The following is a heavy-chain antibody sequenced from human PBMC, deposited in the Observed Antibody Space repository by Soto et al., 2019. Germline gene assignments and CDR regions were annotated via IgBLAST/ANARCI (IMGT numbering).Heavy chain of an antibody. CDR2: IYPGDSDT. D-gene: IGHD6-13*01. J-gene: IGHJ6*02. CDR1: GYSFTSYW. Sequence: GESLKISCNGSGYSFTSYWIGWVRQMPGKGLEWMGIIYPGDSDTRYSPSFQAQVTISADKSISTAYLQWSSLKASDTAMYYCARHYHSSSWYKVYYYYGMDVWGQGTTVTVSS. V-gene: IGHV5-51*01. CDR3: ARHYHSSSWYKVYYYYGMDV.